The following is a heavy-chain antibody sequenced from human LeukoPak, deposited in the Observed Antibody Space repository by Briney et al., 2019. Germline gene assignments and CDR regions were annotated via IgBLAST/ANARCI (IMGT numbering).Heavy chain of an antibody. V-gene: IGHV3-23*01. CDR2: ISGSGATT. D-gene: IGHD5-18*01. Sequence: GGSLRLSCRVSGFTFISHAMSWVRQAPGKGLEWVSGISGSGATTYYAESVKGRFTISRDNSKNTLFLQMNSLRAEDTAVYYCMTAAGYNFGQYWGQGTLVTVSS. CDR1: GFTFISHA. J-gene: IGHJ4*02. CDR3: MTAAGYNFGQY.